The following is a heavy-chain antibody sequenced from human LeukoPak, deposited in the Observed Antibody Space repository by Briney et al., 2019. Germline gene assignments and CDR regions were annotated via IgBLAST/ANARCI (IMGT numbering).Heavy chain of an antibody. D-gene: IGHD6-13*01. CDR1: GGSISSGGYY. CDR3: ARVGYSTVHVDY. CDR2: IYYSGST. J-gene: IGHJ4*02. V-gene: IGHV4-31*03. Sequence: SQTLSFTCTVSGGSISSGGYYWSWIRQHPGKGLEWIGYIYYSGSTYYNPSLKSRVTISVDTSKNQFSLKLSSVTAADTAVYYCARVGYSTVHVDYWGQGTLVTVS.